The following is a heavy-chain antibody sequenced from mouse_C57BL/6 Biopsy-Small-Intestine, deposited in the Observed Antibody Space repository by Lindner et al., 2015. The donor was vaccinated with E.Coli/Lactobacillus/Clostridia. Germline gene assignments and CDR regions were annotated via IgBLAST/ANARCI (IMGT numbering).Heavy chain of an antibody. V-gene: IGHV14-2*01. CDR3: ALYYDYEGYFDY. Sequence: VQLRGGLGRELVKPGASVKLSCTASGFNIKDYYMHWVKQRTEQGLEWIGRIDPEDGETKYAPKFQGKATITADTSSNTAYLQLSSLTSEDTAVYYCALYYDYEGYFDYWGQGTTLTVSS. J-gene: IGHJ2*01. D-gene: IGHD2-4*01. CDR1: GFNIKDYY. CDR2: IDPEDGET.